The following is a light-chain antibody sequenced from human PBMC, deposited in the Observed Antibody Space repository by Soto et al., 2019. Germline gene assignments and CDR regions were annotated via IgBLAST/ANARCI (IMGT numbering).Light chain of an antibody. V-gene: IGKV3-20*01. CDR2: GAS. Sequence: EIVLTQSPGTLSLSPGERATLSCRASQSVSSTYLAWYQQKPGQAPRLLIYGASSRATGIPDRFSGSGSGTEFTLTISRLEPEDFAVYYCQHYGSSFTFGPGTKVDIK. CDR1: QSVSSTY. J-gene: IGKJ3*01. CDR3: QHYGSSFT.